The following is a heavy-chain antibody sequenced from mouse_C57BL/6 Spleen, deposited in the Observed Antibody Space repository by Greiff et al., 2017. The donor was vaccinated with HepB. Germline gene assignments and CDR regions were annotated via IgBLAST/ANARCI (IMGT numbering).Heavy chain of an antibody. J-gene: IGHJ1*03. D-gene: IGHD2-5*01. CDR2: FNPNNGGT. Sequence: EVQLQQSGPELVKPGASVKISCKASGYTFTDYYMNWVKQSHGKSLEWIGDFNPNNGGTSYNQKFKGKATLTVDKSSSTAYMKLRSLTAEDSAVYYCASADCSNYVLWNIDVWDKGTAVTVSS. CDR1: GYTFTDYY. V-gene: IGHV1-26*01. CDR3: ASADCSNYVLWNIDV.